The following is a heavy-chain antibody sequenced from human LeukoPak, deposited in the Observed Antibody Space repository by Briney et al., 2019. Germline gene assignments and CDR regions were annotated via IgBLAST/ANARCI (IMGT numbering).Heavy chain of an antibody. CDR1: GYTFTGYY. CDR2: INPSGGST. V-gene: IGHV1-46*01. CDR3: ARVHYGSGSYYPLYYYYYMDV. Sequence: ASVKVSCKASGYTFTGYYMHWVRQAPGQGLEWMGIINPSGGSTSYAQKFQGRVTITTDESTSTAYMELSSLRSEDTAVYYCARVHYGSGSYYPLYYYYYMDVWGKGTTVTVSS. D-gene: IGHD3-10*01. J-gene: IGHJ6*03.